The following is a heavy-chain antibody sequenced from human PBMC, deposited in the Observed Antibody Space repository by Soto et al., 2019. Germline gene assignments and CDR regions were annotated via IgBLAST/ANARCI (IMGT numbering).Heavy chain of an antibody. V-gene: IGHV4-39*01. Sequence: QLQLQESGPGLVKPSETLSLTCTVSGGSLSSSSSYWGGIRQPPGKGLEWIWSMCYSGSTYHNPSLKSRVTLSIDTSQSRFSLKMTSVTAADTAVYYCARHRVPSVYDPIPGCFDSWGQGILVTASS. CDR1: GGSLSSSSSY. CDR2: MCYSGST. CDR3: ARHRVPSVYDPIPGCFDS. D-gene: IGHD5-12*01. J-gene: IGHJ4*02.